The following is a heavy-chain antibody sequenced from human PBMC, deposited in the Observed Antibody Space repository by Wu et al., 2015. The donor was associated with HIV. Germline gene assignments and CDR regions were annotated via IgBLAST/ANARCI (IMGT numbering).Heavy chain of an antibody. Sequence: HVQLVQFGAEVKKPGSSVKVTCKASGDSFTSYAISWVRQAPGQGLEWMGGINPLFGTTKYAQNFQGRVRITTDDSKSTAYMEMSSLRSEDTAVYYCASSWAYSMFGGEDPSAIGYWGQGTLVTVSS. CDR2: INPLFGTT. J-gene: IGHJ4*02. CDR3: ASSWAYSMFGGEDPSAIGY. V-gene: IGHV1-69*05. D-gene: IGHD3-16*01. CDR1: GDSFTSYA.